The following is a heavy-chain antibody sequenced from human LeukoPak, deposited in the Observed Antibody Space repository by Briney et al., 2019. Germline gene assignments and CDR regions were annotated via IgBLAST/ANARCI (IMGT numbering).Heavy chain of an antibody. J-gene: IGHJ5*02. CDR1: GDSISSGNYY. V-gene: IGHV4-61*02. CDR2: FSITGST. CDR3: VRGFDP. Sequence: PSQTLSLTCTVSGDSISSGNYYWRWMRQPAGRGLEWIGRFSITGSTDYNPSLKSRVTISVDTSKNQFSLRLTSVTAADTAVCYCVRGFDPWGQGTLVTVSS.